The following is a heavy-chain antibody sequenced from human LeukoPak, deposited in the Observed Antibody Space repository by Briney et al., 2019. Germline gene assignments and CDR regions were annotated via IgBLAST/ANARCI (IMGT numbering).Heavy chain of an antibody. Sequence: SETLSLTCAVYGGSFSGYYWSWIRQPPGKGLEWIGEINHSGSTNYNPSLKSRVTISVYKSKNQFSLKLSSVTAADTAVYYCARKVTMVRGVIIRGHNWFDPWGQGTLVTVSS. J-gene: IGHJ5*02. CDR3: ARKVTMVRGVIIRGHNWFDP. CDR2: INHSGST. D-gene: IGHD3-10*01. V-gene: IGHV4-34*01. CDR1: GGSFSGYY.